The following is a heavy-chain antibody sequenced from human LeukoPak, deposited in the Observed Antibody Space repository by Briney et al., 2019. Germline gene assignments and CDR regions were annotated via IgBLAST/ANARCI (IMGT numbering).Heavy chain of an antibody. CDR1: GYTFTSYY. CDR2: INPSGGST. CDR3: ARDFGNSSWMTRFFDY. J-gene: IGHJ4*02. Sequence: ASVKVSCKASGYTFTSYYMHWVRQAPGQGLEWMGIINPSGGSTSYAQKFQGRVTMTRDTSTSTVYMELSGLRSEDTAVYYCARDFGNSSWMTRFFDYWGQGTLVTVSS. V-gene: IGHV1-46*01. D-gene: IGHD6-13*01.